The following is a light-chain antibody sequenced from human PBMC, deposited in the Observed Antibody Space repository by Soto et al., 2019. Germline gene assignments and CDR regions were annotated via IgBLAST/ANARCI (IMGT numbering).Light chain of an antibody. CDR1: SSNIGNNY. Sequence: QSVLTQPRSVSAAPGQKVTISCSGSSSNIGNNYVSWYQQLPGTAPKLLIYENNKRPSGIPDRFSGSKSGTSATLGITGLQTGGEADYYCGTWDSSLSAGVFGTGTKVTVL. CDR2: ENN. CDR3: GTWDSSLSAGV. J-gene: IGLJ1*01. V-gene: IGLV1-51*02.